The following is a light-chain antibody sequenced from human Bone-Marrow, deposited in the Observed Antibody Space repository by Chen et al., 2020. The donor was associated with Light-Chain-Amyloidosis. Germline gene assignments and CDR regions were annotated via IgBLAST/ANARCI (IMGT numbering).Light chain of an antibody. CDR3: QSYDSSLNVGV. CDR2: GYN. CDR1: SSNIGAGFD. V-gene: IGLV1-40*01. J-gene: IGLJ3*02. Sequence: QSVLTQPPSVSGAPGQRVTIPCTGSSSNIGAGFDVHWYQQFPGTAPKLLIFGYNNRPSGVPDRFSVSKSVTSASLAITGLQAEDEAVYYCQSYDSSLNVGVFGGGTRLTVL.